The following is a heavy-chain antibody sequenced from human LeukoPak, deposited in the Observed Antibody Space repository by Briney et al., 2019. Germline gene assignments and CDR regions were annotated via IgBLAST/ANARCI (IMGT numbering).Heavy chain of an antibody. J-gene: IGHJ4*02. Sequence: GLSLRLSCAASGFTFDDYAMHWVPQAPGKGLEGVSGISWNSGSIVYADSVKGRFTISRDNAKNSLYLQMNSLRPDDTALYYCVKTNYYDSSGPFDYWGQGTLVTVSS. CDR2: ISWNSGSI. D-gene: IGHD3-22*01. V-gene: IGHV3-9*01. CDR3: VKTNYYDSSGPFDY. CDR1: GFTFDDYA.